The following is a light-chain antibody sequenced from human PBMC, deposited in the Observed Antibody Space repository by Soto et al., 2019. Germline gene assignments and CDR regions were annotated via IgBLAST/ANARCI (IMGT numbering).Light chain of an antibody. CDR1: QGIRNG. J-gene: IGKJ4*01. Sequence: DIQITHSPSSLSASLGDRVTITCRASQGIRNGLGWYQQKPGKAPKRLIYAASTLQSGVPSRFSGSGSGTEFTLTISSLQPEDFATYYCLQHNNYPLTFGGGTKVDIK. CDR2: AAS. V-gene: IGKV1-17*01. CDR3: LQHNNYPLT.